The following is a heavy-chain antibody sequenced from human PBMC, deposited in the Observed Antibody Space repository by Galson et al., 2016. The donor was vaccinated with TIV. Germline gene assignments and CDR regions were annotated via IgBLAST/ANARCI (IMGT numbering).Heavy chain of an antibody. D-gene: IGHD4-17*01. CDR2: INPKSGDT. CDR3: ARIVYGSSALDV. Sequence: SVKVSCKASGYTSTGNYMHWVRQAPGQGLEWMGWINPKSGDTSYAQKFQDWVNMTRDMSISTVYMELSRLRSDDTAVYYWARIVYGSSALDVWGQGTTVTVSS. V-gene: IGHV1-2*04. J-gene: IGHJ6*02. CDR1: GYTSTGNY.